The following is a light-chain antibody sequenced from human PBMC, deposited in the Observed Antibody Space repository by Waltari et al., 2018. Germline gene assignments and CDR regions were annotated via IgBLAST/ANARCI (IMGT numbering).Light chain of an antibody. Sequence: QSALTQPASVSGSPGQSITISCTGTSSDVGGYKYVFWYQHLPGTAPKFMIYEVNNRPSGVSNRFSGSKSGNTASLTISGLQAEDEADYYCTSPTSSRTWVFGGGTKLTVL. CDR3: TSPTSSRTWV. CDR1: SSDVGGYKY. J-gene: IGLJ3*02. CDR2: EVN. V-gene: IGLV2-14*01.